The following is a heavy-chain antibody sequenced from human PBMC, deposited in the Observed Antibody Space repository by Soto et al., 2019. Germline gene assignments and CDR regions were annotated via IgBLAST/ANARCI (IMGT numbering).Heavy chain of an antibody. V-gene: IGHV3-74*01. J-gene: IGHJ4*02. CDR3: TRDIGGRGGY. Sequence: EVQLVESGGGLVQPGGSLRLSCAASGFTFSTYWMHWVRQAPGRGLVWVSRINEDGSTINYADSVKGRFTISRDNAKNTLYRDVNSLRAEDTVVYYCTRDIGGRGGYWGQGTLVTVSS. CDR1: GFTFSTYW. D-gene: IGHD3-16*01. CDR2: INEDGSTI.